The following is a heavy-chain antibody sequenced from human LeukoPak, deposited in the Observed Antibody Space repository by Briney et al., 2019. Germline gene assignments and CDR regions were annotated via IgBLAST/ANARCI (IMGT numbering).Heavy chain of an antibody. J-gene: IGHJ4*02. V-gene: IGHV3-30*02. CDR2: IRYDGSDK. CDR3: ARGGTYYDFWSGLLFDY. D-gene: IGHD3-3*01. Sequence: GGSLRLSCAASGFTFSNYGIHWVRQGPGKGMEWVAFIRYDGSDKYYADSVKGRFTISRDNAKNTLYLQMNSLRAEDTAVYYCARGGTYYDFWSGLLFDYWGQGTLVTVSS. CDR1: GFTFSNYG.